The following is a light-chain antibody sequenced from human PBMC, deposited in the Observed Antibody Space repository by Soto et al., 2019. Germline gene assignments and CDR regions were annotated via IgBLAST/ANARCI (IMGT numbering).Light chain of an antibody. V-gene: IGKV1-17*01. CDR3: LQPSNLPWT. J-gene: IGKJ1*01. Sequence: DIQMTQSPSDMSASVGDRVTITCRPSQDIRIALDWYQQKPGKAPRRLIYASSSLQRGVPSRFSGXGPGXEFXXPISTLQNEDFDTYFSLQPSNLPWTFGQGTKVDIK. CDR2: ASS. CDR1: QDIRIA.